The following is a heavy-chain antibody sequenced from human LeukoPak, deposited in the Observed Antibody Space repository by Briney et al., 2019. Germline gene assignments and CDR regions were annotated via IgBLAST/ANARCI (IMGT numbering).Heavy chain of an antibody. CDR1: GYSFTSYW. Sequence: GESLKISCKGSGYSFTSYWIGWVRQMPGKGLEWMGIIYPGDSDTRYSPSFQGQVTISADKSISTAYLQWSSLKASDTAMYYCARRLRVVPAAMYGDAFDIRGQGTMVTVSS. J-gene: IGHJ3*02. V-gene: IGHV5-51*01. D-gene: IGHD2-2*01. CDR2: IYPGDSDT. CDR3: ARRLRVVPAAMYGDAFDI.